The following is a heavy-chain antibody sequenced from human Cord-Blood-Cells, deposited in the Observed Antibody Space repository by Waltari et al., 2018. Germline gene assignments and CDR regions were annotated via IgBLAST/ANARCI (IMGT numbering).Heavy chain of an antibody. J-gene: IGHJ6*02. Sequence: QVQLVQSGAEVKKPGASVKVSCKASGYTFTSYDINWVRQATGHGLEWMGWMNPNSGNTGYAQKFQGRVTMTRNTSISTAYMELSSLRSEDTAVYYCARGPGSSWYYYYYYGMDVWGQGTTVTVSS. D-gene: IGHD6-13*01. V-gene: IGHV1-8*01. CDR2: MNPNSGNT. CDR3: ARGPGSSWYYYYYYGMDV. CDR1: GYTFTSYD.